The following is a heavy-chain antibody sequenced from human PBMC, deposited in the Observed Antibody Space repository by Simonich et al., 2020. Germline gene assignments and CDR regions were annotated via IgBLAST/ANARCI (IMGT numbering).Heavy chain of an antibody. V-gene: IGHV1-2*02. D-gene: IGHD3-10*01. CDR2: INPNSGGT. J-gene: IGHJ4*02. Sequence: QVQLVQSGAEVKKPGASVKVSCKASGYTFTGYYMHWVGQAPRQGLEGMGWINPNSGGTNYAQNFQGRVTMTRDTSISTAYMELSRLRSDDTAVYYCARWPSIPASYGSGSYFDYWGQGTLVTVSS. CDR1: GYTFTGYY. CDR3: ARWPSIPASYGSGSYFDY.